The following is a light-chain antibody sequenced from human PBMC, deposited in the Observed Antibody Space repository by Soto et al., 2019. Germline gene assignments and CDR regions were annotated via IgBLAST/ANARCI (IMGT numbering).Light chain of an antibody. CDR2: DVS. J-gene: IGLJ1*01. CDR1: SSDVGGYNY. V-gene: IGLV2-14*01. Sequence: QSALTQPASVSGSPGQSITISCTGTSSDVGGYNYVSWYQQHPGKAPKLMIYDVSNRPSGVSNRFSGSKSGNTACLTICGLQAEDEADYYCSSYTSGSTLGVFGTGTKVTVL. CDR3: SSYTSGSTLGV.